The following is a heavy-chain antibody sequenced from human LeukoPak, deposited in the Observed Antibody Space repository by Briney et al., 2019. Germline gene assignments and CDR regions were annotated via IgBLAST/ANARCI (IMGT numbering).Heavy chain of an antibody. CDR3: ARDHYGSGSYTDY. CDR1: GGNISSGGYY. V-gene: IGHV4-31*03. J-gene: IGHJ4*02. CDR2: IYHSGST. D-gene: IGHD3-10*01. Sequence: PSQTLSLTCTVSGGNISSGGYYWSWIRQHPGKGLEWIGYIYHSGSTYYNPSLKSRVTISVDTSKNQFSLKLSSVTAADTAVYYRARDHYGSGSYTDYWGQGTLVTVSS.